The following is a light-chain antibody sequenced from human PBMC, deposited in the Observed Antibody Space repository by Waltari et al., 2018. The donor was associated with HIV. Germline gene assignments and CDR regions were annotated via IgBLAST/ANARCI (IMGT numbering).Light chain of an antibody. CDR3: VLYMGSGINWV. CDR2: STN. CDR1: SASVSTSYS. J-gene: IGLJ3*02. V-gene: IGLV8-61*01. Sequence: QTVVTQEPSFSVSPGGTVTLTCGLSSASVSTSYSPTWYQQTPGQAPRTLSYSTNTRSSGVPDRFSGSILGNKAALTITGAQADDESDYYCVLYMGSGINWVFGGGTKLTVL.